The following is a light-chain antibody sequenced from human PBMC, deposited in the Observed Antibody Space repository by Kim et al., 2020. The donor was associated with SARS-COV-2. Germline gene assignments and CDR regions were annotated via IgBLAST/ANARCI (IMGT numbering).Light chain of an antibody. V-gene: IGLV2-14*03. CDR2: DVS. Sequence: QSITISCTGTSIDVGAYDYVSWFKQLPGKAPQLVIYDVSFRPSGISNRLSGSKSGNTASLTISGLQTADEADYFCSSYTGTTTLYVFGTGTKVTVL. J-gene: IGLJ1*01. CDR1: SIDVGAYDY. CDR3: SSYTGTTTLYV.